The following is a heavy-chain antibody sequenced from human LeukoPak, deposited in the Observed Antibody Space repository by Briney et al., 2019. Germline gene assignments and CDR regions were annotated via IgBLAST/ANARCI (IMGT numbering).Heavy chain of an antibody. D-gene: IGHD2-15*01. J-gene: IGHJ5*02. CDR2: ISDSGST. Sequence: SETLSLTCTVSGGSITNYNWNWIRQPPGKGLEWIGYISDSGSTHYNPSLQSRVTISVDTSKNQFSLRPSSVTASDTAVYYCARRRIGDLTIGSDTWFDPWGQGALVTISS. V-gene: IGHV4-59*08. CDR3: ARRRIGDLTIGSDTWFDP. CDR1: GGSITNYN.